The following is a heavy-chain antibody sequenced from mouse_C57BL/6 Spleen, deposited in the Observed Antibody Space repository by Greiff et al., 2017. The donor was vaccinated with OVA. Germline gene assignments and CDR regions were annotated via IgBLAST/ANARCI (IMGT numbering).Heavy chain of an antibody. CDR1: GFTFSSYG. Sequence: EVMLVESGGDLVKPGGSLKLSCAASGFTFSSYGMSWVRQTPDKRLEWVATISSGGSYTYYPDSVKGRFTISRDNAKNTLYLQMSSLKSEDTAMYYSARQDSNFYYFDYWGQGTTLTVSS. J-gene: IGHJ2*01. CDR2: ISSGGSYT. D-gene: IGHD2-5*01. CDR3: ARQDSNFYYFDY. V-gene: IGHV5-6*01.